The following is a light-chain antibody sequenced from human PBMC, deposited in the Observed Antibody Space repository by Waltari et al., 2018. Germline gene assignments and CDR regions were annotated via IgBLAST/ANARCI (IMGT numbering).Light chain of an antibody. V-gene: IGKV1-12*01. CDR2: KAS. CDR3: LQYYSSPYS. Sequence: DIQMTQSPSSLSASVGATVTITCRASLSISSWLDWYQQKPGKAPKLLIYKASSLQSGVPSRFSGSGSGTEFTLTISSLQPEDFAAYFCLQYYSSPYSFGQGTKVEIK. CDR1: LSISSW. J-gene: IGKJ2*03.